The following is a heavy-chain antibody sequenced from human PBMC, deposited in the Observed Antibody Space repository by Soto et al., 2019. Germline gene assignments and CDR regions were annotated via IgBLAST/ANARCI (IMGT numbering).Heavy chain of an antibody. Sequence: ASVKVSCKASGYTFTSYDINWVRQATGQGLEWMGWMNPNSGNTGYAQKFQGRVTMTRNTSISTAYMELSSLRSEDTAVYYCARVRGNNLVVPAKSNWFDPWGQGTLVTVSS. CDR3: ARVRGNNLVVPAKSNWFDP. CDR1: GYTFTSYD. J-gene: IGHJ5*02. CDR2: MNPNSGNT. D-gene: IGHD2-2*01. V-gene: IGHV1-8*01.